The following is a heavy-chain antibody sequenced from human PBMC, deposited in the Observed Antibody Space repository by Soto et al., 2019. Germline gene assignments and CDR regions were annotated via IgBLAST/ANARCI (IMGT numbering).Heavy chain of an antibody. J-gene: IGHJ4*02. CDR2: ISSSSSYI. D-gene: IGHD4-17*01. Sequence: GGSLRLSCAASGFTFSSYSMNWVRQAPGKGLEWVSSISSSSSYIYYADSVKGRFTISRDNAKNSLYLQMNSLRAEDTAVYYCARPGTYGDYASDYWGQGTLVTVSS. CDR3: ARPGTYGDYASDY. V-gene: IGHV3-21*01. CDR1: GFTFSSYS.